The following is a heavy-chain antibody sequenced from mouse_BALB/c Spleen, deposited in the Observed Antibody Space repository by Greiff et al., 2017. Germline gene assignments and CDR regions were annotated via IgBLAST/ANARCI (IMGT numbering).Heavy chain of an antibody. CDR3: ARYGYYVFYAMDY. J-gene: IGHJ4*01. CDR1: GYTFTSYW. V-gene: IGHV1S81*02. Sequence: VQLQQPGAELVKPGASVKLSCKASGYTFTSYWMHWVKQRPGQGLEWIGEINPSNGRTNYNEKFKSKATLTVDKSSSTAYMQLSSLTSEDSAVYYCARYGYYVFYAMDYWGQGTSVTVSS. D-gene: IGHD2-3*01. CDR2: INPSNGRT.